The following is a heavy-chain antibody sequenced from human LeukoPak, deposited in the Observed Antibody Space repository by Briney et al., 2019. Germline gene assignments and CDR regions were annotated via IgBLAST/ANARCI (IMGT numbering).Heavy chain of an antibody. J-gene: IGHJ4*02. CDR3: ARDLGGLGKIDY. D-gene: IGHD7-27*01. Sequence: PSQTLSLTCTVSGGSFSSGGYYWSWIRRHPGKGLEWIGYIFYSGTTYYNPSLKSRVIISVDASKNQFSLRLSSVTAADTAVYYCARDLGGLGKIDYWGQGTLVTVSS. V-gene: IGHV4-31*03. CDR2: IFYSGTT. CDR1: GGSFSSGGYY.